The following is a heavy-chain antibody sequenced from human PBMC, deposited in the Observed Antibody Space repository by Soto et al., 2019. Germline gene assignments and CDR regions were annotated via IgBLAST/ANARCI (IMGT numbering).Heavy chain of an antibody. CDR3: ARVTGYCSSTSCYPYYYYGMDV. V-gene: IGHV1-2*02. D-gene: IGHD2-2*03. Sequence: ASVKVSCKASGYTFTGYYMHWVRQAPGQGLEWMGWINPNSGGTNYAQKFQGRVTMTRDTSISTAYMELSRLRSDDTAVYYCARVTGYCSSTSCYPYYYYGMDVWGQGTTVTVSS. CDR2: INPNSGGT. CDR1: GYTFTGYY. J-gene: IGHJ6*02.